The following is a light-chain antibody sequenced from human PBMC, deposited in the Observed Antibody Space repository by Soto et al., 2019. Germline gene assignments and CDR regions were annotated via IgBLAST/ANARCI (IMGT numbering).Light chain of an antibody. CDR2: KAS. Sequence: DIQMTQSPSTLSASIGDRVTITCRASPSIGTYLAWYQQKPGKAPKILIYKASILQSGVPSRFSGSGSGTEFTLTISSLQPDDFGTYYCQQYNTYSWTFGQGTKVDIK. J-gene: IGKJ1*01. CDR3: QQYNTYSWT. CDR1: PSIGTY. V-gene: IGKV1-5*03.